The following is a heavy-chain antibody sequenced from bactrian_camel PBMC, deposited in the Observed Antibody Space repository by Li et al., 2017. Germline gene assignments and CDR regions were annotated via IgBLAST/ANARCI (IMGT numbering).Heavy chain of an antibody. CDR2: ISRDGTI. J-gene: IGHJ6*01. V-gene: IGHV3S55*01. CDR3: AAGDVGVGEGGPAEDDFGY. Sequence: VQLVESGGGSVQAGGSLKLSCAVSGYTFNNCGMGWYRQAPGKERALVSTISRDGTIAYADVVKGRFTFSQDKSKKTLYLQMNSLKPGDTAMYYCAAGDVGVGEGGPAEDDFGYWGQGTQVTVS. CDR1: GYTFNNCG. D-gene: IGHD1*01.